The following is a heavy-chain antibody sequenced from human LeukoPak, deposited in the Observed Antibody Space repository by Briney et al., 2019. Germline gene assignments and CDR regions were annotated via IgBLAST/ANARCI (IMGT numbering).Heavy chain of an antibody. CDR1: GFTFSSYG. CDR3: ARARYSSRLDY. V-gene: IGHV3-NL1*01. J-gene: IGHJ4*02. Sequence: GSLRLSCAASGFTFSSYGMHWVRQAPGKGLEWVSVIYSGGSTYYADSVKGRFTISRDNSKNTLYLQMNSLRAEDTAVYYCARARYSSRLDYWGQGTLVTVSS. CDR2: IYSGGST. D-gene: IGHD6-13*01.